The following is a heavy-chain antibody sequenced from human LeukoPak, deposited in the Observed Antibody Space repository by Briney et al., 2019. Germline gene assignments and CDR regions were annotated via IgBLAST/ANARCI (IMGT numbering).Heavy chain of an antibody. CDR2: IYYSGST. V-gene: IGHV4-59*01. CDR3: ARTLLTPDAFDI. J-gene: IGHJ3*02. Sequence: SETLSLTCTVSGGSISSYYWSWIRQPPGKGLEWIGYIYYSGSTNYNPSLKSRVTISVDTSRNQFSLKLSSVTAADTAVYYCARTLLTPDAFDIWGQGTMVTVSS. CDR1: GGSISSYY.